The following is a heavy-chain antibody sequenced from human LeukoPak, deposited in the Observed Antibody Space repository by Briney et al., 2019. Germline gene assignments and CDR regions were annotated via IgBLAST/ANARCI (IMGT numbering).Heavy chain of an antibody. CDR3: ARDLAYSRLDY. CDR1: GFTFGTYW. V-gene: IGHV3-74*01. J-gene: IGHJ4*02. Sequence: GWSTILVCAASGFTFGTYWLHRVGQSPSTGLVWVSRINSDGSSTSYADSVKGRFTISRDNAKNTLYLQMNSLRVEDTAFYYCARDLAYSRLDYWGQGMLVTVSS. D-gene: IGHD5-18*01. CDR2: INSDGSST.